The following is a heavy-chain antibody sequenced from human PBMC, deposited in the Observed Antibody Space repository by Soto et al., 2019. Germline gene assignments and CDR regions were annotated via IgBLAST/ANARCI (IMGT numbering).Heavy chain of an antibody. V-gene: IGHV3-30-3*01. Sequence: GGSLRLSCAASGFTFSSYAMHWVRQAPGKGLEWVAVISYDGSNKYYADSVKGRFTISRDNSKNTLYLQMNSLRAEDTAVYYCARDMGSSGFYGMDVWGQGTTVAVSS. CDR2: ISYDGSNK. CDR3: ARDMGSSGFYGMDV. CDR1: GFTFSSYA. J-gene: IGHJ6*02. D-gene: IGHD6-19*01.